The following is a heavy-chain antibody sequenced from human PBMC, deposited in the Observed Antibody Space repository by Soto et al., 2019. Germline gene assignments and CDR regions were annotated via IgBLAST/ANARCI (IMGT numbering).Heavy chain of an antibody. CDR1: GFTFSNYA. CDR2: ISTSIDAT. D-gene: IGHD2-21*02. J-gene: IGHJ4*02. Sequence: PGGSLRLSCAASGFTFSNYAMGWVRQAPGKGLEWVSSISTSIDATYYADSVKGRFTISRDDSKNMVYLQMNSLRAEDTAVYYCAKDRTVAARSFDHWGQGTLVTV. CDR3: AKDRTVAARSFDH. V-gene: IGHV3-23*01.